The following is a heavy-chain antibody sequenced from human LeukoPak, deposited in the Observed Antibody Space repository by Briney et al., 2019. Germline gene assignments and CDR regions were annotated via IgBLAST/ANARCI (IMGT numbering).Heavy chain of an antibody. CDR1: GGSISSYY. Sequence: PSETLSLTCTVSGGSISSYYWSWIRQPPGKGLEWIGYIYHSGSTYYKPSLKSRVTISVDRSKNQFSLKLSSVTAADTAVYYCARDTGRHRTDNFDLWGRGTLVTVSS. CDR2: IYHSGST. V-gene: IGHV4-59*12. CDR3: ARDTGRHRTDNFDL. D-gene: IGHD1-14*01. J-gene: IGHJ2*01.